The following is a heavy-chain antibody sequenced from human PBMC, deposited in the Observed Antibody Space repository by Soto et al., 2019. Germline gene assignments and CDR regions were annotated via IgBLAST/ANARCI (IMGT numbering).Heavy chain of an antibody. J-gene: IGHJ3*02. CDR1: GFTFRNVW. Sequence: EVQLVESGGGLVQPGGSLRLSCAASGFTFRNVWMHWVRQAPGKGLEWVSRINSDGSATYYADPVKGRFTISRDNAKNTLSLQMNSLRAEDTAVYYCAREGDAFDIWGQGTLVTVSS. CDR3: AREGDAFDI. V-gene: IGHV3-74*01. CDR2: INSDGSAT. D-gene: IGHD3-10*01.